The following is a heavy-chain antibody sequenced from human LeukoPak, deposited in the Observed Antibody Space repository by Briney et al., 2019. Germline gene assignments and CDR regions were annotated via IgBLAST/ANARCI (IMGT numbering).Heavy chain of an antibody. CDR1: GFTFSSYA. CDR3: ARSAPAVVVAATLYFDY. Sequence: GGSLRLSCAASGFTFSSYAMSWVRQAPGKGLEWVSAISGSGGSTYYADSVKGRFTISRDNSKNTLYLQMNSLRAEDTAVYYCARSAPAVVVAATLYFDYWGQRTLVTVSS. D-gene: IGHD2-15*01. CDR2: ISGSGGST. V-gene: IGHV3-23*01. J-gene: IGHJ4*02.